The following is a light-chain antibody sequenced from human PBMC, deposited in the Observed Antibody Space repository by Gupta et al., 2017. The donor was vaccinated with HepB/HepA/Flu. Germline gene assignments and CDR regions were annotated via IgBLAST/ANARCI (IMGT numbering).Light chain of an antibody. CDR1: TSNIVNND. Sequence: QSVLPQPPPVAAAPGQRVTISCSGRTSNIVNNDVNLYQQPPGKAAKLLIYYDDLLTSGVAIRFSSSKSGTSTSLAISGLQSEDEGDYYCAVWDDSRNVVVFGGGTKLTVL. CDR3: AVWDDSRNVVV. J-gene: IGLJ2*01. V-gene: IGLV1-36*01. CDR2: YDD.